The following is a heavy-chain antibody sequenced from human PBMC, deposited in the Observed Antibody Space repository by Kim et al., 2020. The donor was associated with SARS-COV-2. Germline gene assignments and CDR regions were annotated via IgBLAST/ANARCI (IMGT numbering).Heavy chain of an antibody. V-gene: IGHV4-31*03. J-gene: IGHJ1*01. D-gene: IGHD4-17*01. CDR3: ARGDDYEYFQH. Sequence: SETLSLTCSVSGSSISSGSSYWNWIRQHPENGLEWIGYIYYGGGTYYNPFLKSRVIISVDTSKNQLSLKLSSVTAADTAIYYCARGDDYEYFQHWGQGALVTVSS. CDR1: GSSISSGSSY. CDR2: IYYGGGT.